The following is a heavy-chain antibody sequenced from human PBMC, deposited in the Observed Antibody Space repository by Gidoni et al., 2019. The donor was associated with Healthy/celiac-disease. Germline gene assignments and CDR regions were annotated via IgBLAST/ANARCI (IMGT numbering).Heavy chain of an antibody. CDR1: GGSISSSSYY. V-gene: IGHV4-39*01. CDR2: IYYSGST. CDR3: ASYPPVTRIDY. D-gene: IGHD4-17*01. J-gene: IGHJ4*02. Sequence: QLQLQESGPGLVKPSETLSLTCTVSGGSISSSSYYWGWIRQPPGKGLEWIGSIYYSGSTYYNPSLKSRVTISVDTSKNQFSLKLSSVTAADTAVYYCASYPPVTRIDYWGQGTLVTVSS.